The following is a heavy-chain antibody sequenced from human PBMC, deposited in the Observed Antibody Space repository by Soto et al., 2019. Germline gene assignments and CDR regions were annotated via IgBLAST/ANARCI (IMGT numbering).Heavy chain of an antibody. D-gene: IGHD3-10*01. J-gene: IGHJ6*02. V-gene: IGHV6-1*01. CDR2: TYYKSKWNN. CDR3: TGITWFRGMDV. CDR1: GDSVSSNSAG. Sequence: SQPLSLPCVISGDSVSSNSAGWNWIRPSPSRGLEWLGRTYYKSKWNNDYALSVKSRITINPDTSKNQFSLHLYSVTPEDTAVYYCTGITWFRGMDVWGQGTPVTVSS.